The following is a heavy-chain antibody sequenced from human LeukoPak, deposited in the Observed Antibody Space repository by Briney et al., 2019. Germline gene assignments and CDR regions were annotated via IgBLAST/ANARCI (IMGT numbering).Heavy chain of an antibody. J-gene: IGHJ4*02. D-gene: IGHD5-18*01. CDR3: ARGRRRHRYSYFDY. CDR2: IYHSGST. CDR1: GVSISSSNW. Sequence: TSSGTLSLTCAVSGVSISSSNWWSWVRQPPGKGLEWIGEIYHSGSTNYNPSLKSRVTISVDTSKNQFSLKLSSVTAADTAVYYCARGRRRHRYSYFDYWGQGTLVTVSS. V-gene: IGHV4-4*02.